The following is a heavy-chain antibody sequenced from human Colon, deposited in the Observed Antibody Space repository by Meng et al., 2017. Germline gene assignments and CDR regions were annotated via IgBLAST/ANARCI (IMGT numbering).Heavy chain of an antibody. Sequence: VQRVDSGGGLCRSRGSLKPSCAVSGFTFSSYWMHWVRQSPGKGLVWASRINSDGSTTSYADSVKGRFTISRDNAKNTLYLQMNSLRAEDTAVYYCARGVRDGYIPGDYWGQGTLVTVSS. CDR3: ARGVRDGYIPGDY. CDR2: INSDGSTT. J-gene: IGHJ4*02. D-gene: IGHD5-24*01. CDR1: GFTFSSYW. V-gene: IGHV3-74*01.